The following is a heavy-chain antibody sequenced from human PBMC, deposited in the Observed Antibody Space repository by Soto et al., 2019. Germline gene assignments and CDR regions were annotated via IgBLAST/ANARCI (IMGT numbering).Heavy chain of an antibody. CDR2: INPSGGST. D-gene: IGHD3-3*01. V-gene: IGHV1-46*01. CDR3: ARDSGYDFWSGSRYGNYYGMDV. Sequence: GASVKVSCKASGYTFTSYYMHRVRQAPGQGLEWMGIINPSGGSTSYAQKFQGRVTMTRDTSTSTVYMELSSLRSEDTAVYYCARDSGYDFWSGSRYGNYYGMDVWGQGTTVTVSS. J-gene: IGHJ6*02. CDR1: GYTFTSYY.